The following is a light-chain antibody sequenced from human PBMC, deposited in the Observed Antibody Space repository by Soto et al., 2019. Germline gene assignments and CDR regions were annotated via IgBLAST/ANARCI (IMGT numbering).Light chain of an antibody. Sequence: EIQVTNSPSALWGSLPDIVTITCRASQTISSWLAWYQQKPGKAPKLLIHGAFRLRSGVPSRFSGSGSGTDFTLTISRLQPEDFATYCCQQTFKKPQSFGGGAKVEIK. V-gene: IGKV1-5*01. CDR2: GAF. CDR3: QQTFKKPQS. J-gene: IGKJ4*01. CDR1: QTISSW.